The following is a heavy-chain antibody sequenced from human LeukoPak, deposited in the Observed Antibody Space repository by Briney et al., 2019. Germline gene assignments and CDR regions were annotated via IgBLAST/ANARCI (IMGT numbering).Heavy chain of an antibody. CDR3: ARDSPYGSGSFDY. Sequence: PSETLSLTCTVSGGSISSGGYYWSWIRQHPGKGLEWIGYIYYSGSTYYNPSLKSRVTISVDTSKNQFSLKLSSVTAADTAVYYCARDSPYGSGSFDYWGQGTLVTVSS. CDR1: GGSISSGGYY. J-gene: IGHJ4*02. CDR2: IYYSGST. V-gene: IGHV4-31*03. D-gene: IGHD3-10*01.